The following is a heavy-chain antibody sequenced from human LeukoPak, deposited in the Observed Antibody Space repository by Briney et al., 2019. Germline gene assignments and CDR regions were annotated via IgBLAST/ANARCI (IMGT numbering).Heavy chain of an antibody. Sequence: PGGSLRLSCAASGFTFSNAWMSWVRQAPGKGLEWVAVISYDGSKKYYADSVKGRFTISRDNSKNTLYLQMNSLRAEDTAVYYCAKWVGRSSGYYKDWGQGTLVTVSS. V-gene: IGHV3-30*18. CDR1: GFTFSNAW. CDR2: ISYDGSKK. J-gene: IGHJ4*02. CDR3: AKWVGRSSGYYKD. D-gene: IGHD3-22*01.